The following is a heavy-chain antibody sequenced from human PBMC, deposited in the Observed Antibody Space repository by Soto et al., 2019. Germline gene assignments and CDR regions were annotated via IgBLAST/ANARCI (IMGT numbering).Heavy chain of an antibody. CDR3: ARHEAAADTVDY. CDR1: GGSISSYY. D-gene: IGHD6-13*01. J-gene: IGHJ4*01. Sequence: SETLSLTCTVSGGSISSYYWSWIRQPPGKGLEWIGYIYYSGSTNYNPSLKSRVTISVDTSKNQFSLKLSSVTAADTAVYYCARHEAAADTVDYWSQGTLVTVSS. V-gene: IGHV4-59*08. CDR2: IYYSGST.